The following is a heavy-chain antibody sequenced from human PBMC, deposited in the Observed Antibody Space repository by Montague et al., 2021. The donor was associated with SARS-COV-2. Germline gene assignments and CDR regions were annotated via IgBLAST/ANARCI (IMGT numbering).Heavy chain of an antibody. CDR3: ARLKRYFDSSGSPSAFDF. CDR1: GGSITNNIDY. Sequence: SETLSLTCTVSGGSITNNIDYWAWIRQPPGKGLEWIGSIYYTGNTYYHPSLQSRVTISVVTSKNHFTLKLSSVTAAETAVYYCARLKRYFDSSGSPSAFDFWGQGTKVTVSS. J-gene: IGHJ3*01. D-gene: IGHD3-22*01. CDR2: IYYTGNT. V-gene: IGHV4-39*02.